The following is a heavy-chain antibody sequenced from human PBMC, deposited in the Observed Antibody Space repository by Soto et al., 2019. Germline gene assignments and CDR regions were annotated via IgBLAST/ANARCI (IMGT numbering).Heavy chain of an antibody. CDR1: GGSISSSSYY. J-gene: IGHJ4*02. Sequence: QLQLQESGPGLVKPSETLSLTCTVSGGSISSSSYYWGWIRQPPGKGLEWIGSIYYSGSTYYNPSLKSRVTKSVNTSKNQFSLKLSSVTAADTAVYYCARRGVTVTTGLFDYWGQGTLVTVSS. D-gene: IGHD4-17*01. CDR3: ARRGVTVTTGLFDY. V-gene: IGHV4-39*01. CDR2: IYYSGST.